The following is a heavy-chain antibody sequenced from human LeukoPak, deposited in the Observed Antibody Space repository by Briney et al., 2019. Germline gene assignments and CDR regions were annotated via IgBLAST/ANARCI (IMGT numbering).Heavy chain of an antibody. J-gene: IGHJ4*02. V-gene: IGHV1-58*01. Sequence: SVKVSCKTSGFAFTTSAVQWERQARGQGHEWIGWIVVGSGDANYAQKFRERVTITTDMSINTAYMELSSLTSEDTAVYYCAAPKGVAYYYGSGSHWDFDSWGQGTLVTVSS. D-gene: IGHD3-10*01. CDR3: AAPKGVAYYYGSGSHWDFDS. CDR1: GFAFTTSA. CDR2: IVVGSGDA.